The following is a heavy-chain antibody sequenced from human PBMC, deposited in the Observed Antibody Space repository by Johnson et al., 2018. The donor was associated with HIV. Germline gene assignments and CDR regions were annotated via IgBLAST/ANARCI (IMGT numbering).Heavy chain of an antibody. V-gene: IGHV3-30*03. CDR1: GFTFSNYW. CDR2: ISYDGSNK. D-gene: IGHD5-18*01. J-gene: IGHJ3*02. CDR3: ARAPGYSRAFDI. Sequence: QEQLVESGGGLAQPGGSLKVSCAASGFTFSNYWMSWVRQAPGKGLEWMAVISYDGSNKYYADSVKGRFTISRDNSKNTLYLQMNSLRAEDTAVYYCARAPGYSRAFDIWGQGTMVTVSS.